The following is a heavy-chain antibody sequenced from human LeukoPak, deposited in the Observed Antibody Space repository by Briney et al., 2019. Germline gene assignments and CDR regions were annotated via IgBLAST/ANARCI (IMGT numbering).Heavy chain of an antibody. Sequence: SETLSLTCTVSGGSISGYYWSWIRQPPGKGLEGIGYIYYSGSTNYNPSLKSRVTISVDTSKNQFSLKMSSVTAADTAVYYCARNHGSGRGEWFDPWGQGTLVTVSS. V-gene: IGHV4-59*01. CDR2: IYYSGST. CDR1: GGSISGYY. J-gene: IGHJ5*02. D-gene: IGHD3-10*01. CDR3: ARNHGSGRGEWFDP.